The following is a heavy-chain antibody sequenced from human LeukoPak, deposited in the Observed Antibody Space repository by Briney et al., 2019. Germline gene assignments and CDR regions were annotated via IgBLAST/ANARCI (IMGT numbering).Heavy chain of an antibody. Sequence: GSLRLSCAASGFTVSTNYMGWVRQAPGKGLEWVSLIYAGGSTYYADFVKGRFTISRDNSKNTLSLQMNSLRAEDTAVYYCTRALLYSGYPPNWGQGTLVTVSS. CDR1: GFTVSTNY. J-gene: IGHJ4*02. CDR2: IYAGGST. CDR3: TRALLYSGYPPN. D-gene: IGHD5-12*01. V-gene: IGHV3-66*01.